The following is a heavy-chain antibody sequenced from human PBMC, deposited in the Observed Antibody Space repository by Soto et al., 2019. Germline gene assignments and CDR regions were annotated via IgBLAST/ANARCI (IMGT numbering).Heavy chain of an antibody. CDR2: ISSDGNKK. CDR3: AKDYYSEGPIQH. V-gene: IGHV3-30*09. CDR1: GFTHSTFA. D-gene: IGHD3-22*01. Sequence: QVHLVESGGGVVQPGRSLRLSCAASGFTHSTFAMHWVRQAPGKGLEWVAVISSDGNKKTYGDSVRGRFAISRDNSKNTLYLQMNSLRTEDTALYFCAKDYYSEGPIQHWGQGTLVTVSS. J-gene: IGHJ1*01.